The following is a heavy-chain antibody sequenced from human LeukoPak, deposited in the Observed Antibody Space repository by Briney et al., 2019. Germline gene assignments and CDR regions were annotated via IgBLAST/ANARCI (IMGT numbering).Heavy chain of an antibody. CDR1: NGSISSDTYF. CDR2: MSSSGIS. Sequence: SETLSLTCTVSNGSISSDTYFWSWIRQPAGEGLEWIGRMSSSGISTYRPSLKSRVTISIDTSRNQFSMNLNSVTAADTAVYYCAREDYGDYSNWFDPWGQGTMVTVSS. CDR3: AREDYGDYSNWFDP. D-gene: IGHD4-17*01. J-gene: IGHJ5*02. V-gene: IGHV4-61*02.